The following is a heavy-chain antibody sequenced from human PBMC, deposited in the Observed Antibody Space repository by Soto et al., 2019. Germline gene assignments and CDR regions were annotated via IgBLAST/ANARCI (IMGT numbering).Heavy chain of an antibody. J-gene: IGHJ4*02. CDR3: ARDTPPYYDFWSGYYTWGDVDFDY. CDR1: GFTFSSYW. D-gene: IGHD3-3*01. CDR2: IKQDGSEK. V-gene: IGHV3-7*04. Sequence: GGSLRLSCAASGFTFSSYWMSWVRQAPGKGLEWVANIKQDGSEKYYVDSVKGRFTISRDNAKNTRYLQMNSRSAENTAINYGARDTPPYYDFWSGYYTWGDVDFDYWGQGTLVTVSS.